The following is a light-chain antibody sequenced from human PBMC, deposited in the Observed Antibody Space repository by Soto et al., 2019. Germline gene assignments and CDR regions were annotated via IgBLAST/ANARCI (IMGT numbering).Light chain of an antibody. Sequence: QSALTQPRSVSGSPGQSVTISCTGTSSDVGGYNYVSWYQQHPGKAPKLIIYDVSKRPSGVPDRFSGSKSGNTASLTISGLQAEDAAYYYCCSSAGTYTSVFGGGTKLTVL. CDR2: DVS. CDR3: CSSAGTYTSV. CDR1: SSDVGGYNY. J-gene: IGLJ3*02. V-gene: IGLV2-11*01.